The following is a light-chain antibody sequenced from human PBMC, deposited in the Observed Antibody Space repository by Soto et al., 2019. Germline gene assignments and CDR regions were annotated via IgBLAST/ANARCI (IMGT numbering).Light chain of an antibody. J-gene: IGKJ4*01. CDR1: QTISNG. CDR3: QQNNKWPPVT. V-gene: IGKV3-15*01. Sequence: EVVLTQSPATVSVSPGERVTLSCRASQTISNGLAWYQQKPGQAPSLLIYGASTRATGVPARFSGGGSGTEFTLTISSLQSEDFAFYYCQQNNKWPPVTFGGGTKVEIK. CDR2: GAS.